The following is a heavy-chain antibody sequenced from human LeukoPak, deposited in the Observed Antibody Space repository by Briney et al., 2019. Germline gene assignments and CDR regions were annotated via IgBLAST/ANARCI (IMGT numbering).Heavy chain of an antibody. CDR1: GFTFSSYD. V-gene: IGHV3-23*01. Sequence: PGGSLRLSCAASGFTFSSYDMSWVRQAPGKGLEWVSSITLSGANTFYAVSVMGRFTISRDNSKNTLYLQMNSLSAEDTAVYYCAKRGNPAVGHHYLDVWGEGTPVSVSS. J-gene: IGHJ6*03. CDR2: ITLSGANT. D-gene: IGHD2-2*01. CDR3: AKRGNPAVGHHYLDV.